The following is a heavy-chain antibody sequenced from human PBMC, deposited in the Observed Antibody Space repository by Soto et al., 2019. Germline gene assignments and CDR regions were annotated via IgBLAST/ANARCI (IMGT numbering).Heavy chain of an antibody. CDR3: ARGMAARIPCGLVDV. J-gene: IGHJ6*04. Sequence: EVQLVESGGGLVQPGGSLRLSCAASGFTVSSNYMSWVRQAQGKGLEWVSVIYSGGSTYYADSVKGRFTISRDNSKNTRYLQMNSLRAEDTAVYYCARGMAARIPCGLVDVWGKGTTVTVSS. CDR1: GFTVSSNY. D-gene: IGHD6-6*01. CDR2: IYSGGST. V-gene: IGHV3-66*01.